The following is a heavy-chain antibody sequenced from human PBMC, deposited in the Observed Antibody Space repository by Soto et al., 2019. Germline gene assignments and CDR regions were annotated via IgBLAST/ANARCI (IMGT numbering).Heavy chain of an antibody. CDR2: ISAYNGNT. CDR3: ARDPPRGDYYYYGMDV. CDR1: GYTFTSYG. V-gene: IGHV1-18*01. Sequence: ASVKVSCKASGYTFTSYGISCVRQAPGQGLEWMGWISAYNGNTNYAQKLQGRVTMTTDTSTSTAYMELRSLRSDDTAVYYCARDPPRGDYYYYGMDVWGQGTTVTVSS. J-gene: IGHJ6*02.